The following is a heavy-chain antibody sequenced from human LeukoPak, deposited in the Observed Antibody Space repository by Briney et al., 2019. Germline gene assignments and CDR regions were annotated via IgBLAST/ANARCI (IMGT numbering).Heavy chain of an antibody. V-gene: IGHV3-23*01. J-gene: IGHJ4*02. D-gene: IGHD6-19*01. CDR2: ISGSGGST. CDR3: AKHLRSGWYYFDY. Sequence: GGSLRFSCAASGFTFSSYAMSWVRQAPGKGLEWVSAISGSGGSTYYADSVKGRFTISRDNSKNTLYLQMNSLRAEDTAVYYCAKHLRSGWYYFDYWGQGTLVTVSS. CDR1: GFTFSSYA.